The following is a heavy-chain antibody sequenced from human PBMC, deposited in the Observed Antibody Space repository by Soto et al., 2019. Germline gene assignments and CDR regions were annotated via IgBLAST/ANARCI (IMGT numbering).Heavy chain of an antibody. Sequence: EVQLVESGGDLVKPGGSLRLSCAVSGFTFNNYNMNWVRQAPGKGLEWVASIGSKGSSSRYYEDPVKGRFTISRYIANNSLSLQMNILGVDDTGLYYCARDLEGADVFDCWGQGTMVTVSS. CDR2: IGSKGSSSR. D-gene: IGHD3-16*01. J-gene: IGHJ3*01. V-gene: IGHV3-21*06. CDR3: ARDLEGADVFDC. CDR1: GFTFNNYN.